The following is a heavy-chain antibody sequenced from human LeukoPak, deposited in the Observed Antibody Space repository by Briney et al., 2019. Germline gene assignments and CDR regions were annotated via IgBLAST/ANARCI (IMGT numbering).Heavy chain of an antibody. D-gene: IGHD5-24*01. Sequence: GASVKVSCKASGYTFTSYGISWVRQAPGQGLEWMGWISAYNGNTNYAQKPQGRVTMTTDTSTSTAYMELSSLRSEDTAVYYCARGPEGATIDYWGQGTLVTVSS. CDR2: ISAYNGNT. CDR1: GYTFTSYG. J-gene: IGHJ4*02. CDR3: ARGPEGATIDY. V-gene: IGHV1-18*01.